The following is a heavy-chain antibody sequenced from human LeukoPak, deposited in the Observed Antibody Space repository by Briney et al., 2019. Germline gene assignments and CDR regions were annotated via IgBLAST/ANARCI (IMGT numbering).Heavy chain of an antibody. CDR2: IIPILGIA. Sequence: ASVTVSFTASGGTFSIYAISWVRQAPGQGLEWMGRIIPILGIANYAQKFQGRVTITADKSTSTAYMELSSLRSEDTAVYYCASYCSSTSCYGLVDNWFDPWGQGTLVTVSS. J-gene: IGHJ5*02. V-gene: IGHV1-69*04. D-gene: IGHD2-2*01. CDR1: GGTFSIYA. CDR3: ASYCSSTSCYGLVDNWFDP.